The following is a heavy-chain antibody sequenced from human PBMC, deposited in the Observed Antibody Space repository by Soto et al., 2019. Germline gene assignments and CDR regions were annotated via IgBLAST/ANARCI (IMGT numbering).Heavy chain of an antibody. Sequence: QVQLQESGPGLVKPSQTLSLNCTVSGRSISSNDYYWSWIRQPPGEGLEWIGYIYYSGSTYFNPSLKSRVTISVDTSKNQFSLKLSSVTAADTAVYYCARVSGTCTSCYWQGWFDPWGQGTLVTVSS. J-gene: IGHJ5*02. D-gene: IGHD2-2*01. CDR2: IYYSGST. V-gene: IGHV4-30-4*01. CDR1: GRSISSNDYY. CDR3: ARVSGTCTSCYWQGWFDP.